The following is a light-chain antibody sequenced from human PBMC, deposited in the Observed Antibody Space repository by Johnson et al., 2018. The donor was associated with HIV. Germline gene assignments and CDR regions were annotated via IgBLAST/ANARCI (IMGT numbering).Light chain of an antibody. CDR3: GTWDSSLSAGGANYV. Sequence: QSALTQPPSLSAAPGQRVTISCSGSSSNIGNNYVSWYQQFPGTAPKLVIYDNNNRPSGIPDRFSGSKSGTSATLGITGLQTGDEADYYCGTWDSSLSAGGANYVFGTGTKVNVL. CDR1: SSNIGNNY. V-gene: IGLV1-51*01. CDR2: DNN. J-gene: IGLJ1*01.